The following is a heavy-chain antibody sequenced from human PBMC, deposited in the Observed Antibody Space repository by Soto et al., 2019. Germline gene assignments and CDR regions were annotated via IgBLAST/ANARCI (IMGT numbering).Heavy chain of an antibody. J-gene: IGHJ4*02. CDR2: ISGSGGST. D-gene: IGHD3-10*01. Sequence: GGSLRLSCTASGFTFSSYDMTWVRQAPGKGLEWVSAISGSGGSTNYGDSVKGRFIISRDNSKNTLFMQMNSLRVEDTAVYYCAIRGLSKSEVRGYFDYWGRGTLVTVSS. CDR1: GFTFSSYD. V-gene: IGHV3-23*01. CDR3: AIRGLSKSEVRGYFDY.